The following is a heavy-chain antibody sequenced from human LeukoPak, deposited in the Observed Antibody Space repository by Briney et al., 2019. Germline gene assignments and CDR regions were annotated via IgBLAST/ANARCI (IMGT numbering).Heavy chain of an antibody. J-gene: IGHJ5*02. CDR1: GGSISSYY. CDR3: ARLTATAWFDP. V-gene: IGHV4-59*01. D-gene: IGHD2-21*02. Sequence: SETLSLTCTVSGGSISSYYWSWIRQPPGKGLEWIGYIYYSGSTNYNPSPKSRVTISVDTSKNQFSLKLSSVTAADTAVYYCARLTATAWFDPWGQGTLVTVSS. CDR2: IYYSGST.